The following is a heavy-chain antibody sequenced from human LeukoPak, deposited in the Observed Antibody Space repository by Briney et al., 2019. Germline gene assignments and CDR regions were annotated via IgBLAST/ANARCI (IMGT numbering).Heavy chain of an antibody. CDR1: GYTFTTYD. J-gene: IGHJ1*01. V-gene: IGHV1-8*03. CDR3: TRGGPVAGTHKYFQH. D-gene: IGHD6-19*01. CDR2: MNPNSGNT. Sequence: GASVKVSCKASGYTFTTYDINWVRQATGQGLEWMAWMNPNSGNTGYAQRFQGRVSITTSTSISTAYMELSSLRSEDTAVYYCTRGGPVAGTHKYFQHWGQGTLVTVSS.